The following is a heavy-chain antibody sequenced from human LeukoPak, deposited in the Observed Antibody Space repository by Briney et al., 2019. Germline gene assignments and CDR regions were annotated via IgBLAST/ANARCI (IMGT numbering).Heavy chain of an antibody. CDR3: ARGLGNPDYYYYGMDV. CDR2: IYYSGST. J-gene: IGHJ6*02. V-gene: IGHV4-59*01. CDR1: GGSISSYY. D-gene: IGHD4-23*01. Sequence: PSETLPLTCTVSGGSISSYYWSWIRQPPGKGLEWIGYIYYSGSTNYNPSLKSRVTISVDTSKNQFSLKLSSVTAADTAVYYCARGLGNPDYYYYGMDVWGQGTTVTVSS.